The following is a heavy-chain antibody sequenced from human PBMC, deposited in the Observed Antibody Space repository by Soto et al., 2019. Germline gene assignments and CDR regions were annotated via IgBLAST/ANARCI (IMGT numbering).Heavy chain of an antibody. CDR1: GFTFNSYS. CDR2: ISSRSSYI. J-gene: IGHJ4*02. Sequence: TGGSLRLSCAASGFTFNSYSMNRGRQAPGKGLEWVSSISSRSSYIYYADSVKGRFTISRDNAKNSLYLQMNSLRAEDTAVYYCARSSVEWSYFDYWGQGTLVTVSS. CDR3: ARSSVEWSYFDY. V-gene: IGHV3-21*01. D-gene: IGHD3-3*01.